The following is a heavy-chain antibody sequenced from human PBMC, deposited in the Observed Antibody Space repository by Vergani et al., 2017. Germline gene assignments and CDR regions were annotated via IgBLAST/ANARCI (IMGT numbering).Heavy chain of an antibody. CDR2: TYYRSKWYN. V-gene: IGHV6-1*01. D-gene: IGHD1-26*01. CDR3: SRDIADVGATTIDAFDI. Sequence: QVQLQQSGPGLVKPSQTLSLTCAISGDSVSSNSAAWNWIRQSPSRGPEWLVRTYYRSKWYNDYAVSVKSRITINPDTSKNQFSLQLNSVTPEDTAVYYCSRDIADVGATTIDAFDIWGQGTMVTVSS. CDR1: GDSVSSNSAA. J-gene: IGHJ3*02.